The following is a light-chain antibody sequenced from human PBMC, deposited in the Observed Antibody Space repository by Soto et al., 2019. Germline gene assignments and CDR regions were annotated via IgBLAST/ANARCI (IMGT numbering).Light chain of an antibody. Sequence: QSALTQPASVSGSPGQSITISCTGTNSDIGGYNSVSWYQHHPGKVPKLMMFDVNYRPSGVPNRFSASKSGNTASLTISGLQAEDEADYYCSSYIIGNTVIFGGGTKVTVL. V-gene: IGLV2-14*03. CDR3: SSYIIGNTVI. CDR2: DVN. CDR1: NSDIGGYNS. J-gene: IGLJ2*01.